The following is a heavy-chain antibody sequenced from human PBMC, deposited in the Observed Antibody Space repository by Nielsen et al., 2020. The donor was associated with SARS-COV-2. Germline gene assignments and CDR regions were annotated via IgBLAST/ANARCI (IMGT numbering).Heavy chain of an antibody. D-gene: IGHD3-10*01. CDR3: ARDQEGYYGSGSYKGDDYYYYYGMDV. CDR2: ISYDGSNK. CDR1: GFTFSSYA. J-gene: IGHJ6*02. Sequence: GGSLRLSCAASGFTFSSYAMHWVRQAPGKGLEWVAVISYDGSNKYYADSVKGRFTISRDNSKNTLYLQMNSLRAEDTAVYYCARDQEGYYGSGSYKGDDYYYYYGMDVWGQGTTVTVSS. V-gene: IGHV3-30*04.